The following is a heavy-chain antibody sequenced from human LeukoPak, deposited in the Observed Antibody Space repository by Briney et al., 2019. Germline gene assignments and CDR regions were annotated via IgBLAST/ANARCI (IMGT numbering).Heavy chain of an antibody. D-gene: IGHD6-19*01. Sequence: SETLSLTCAVYGGSFSGYYWSWIRQPPGKGLEWIGEINHSGSANYNPSLKSRVTISVDTSKNQFSLKLSSVTAADTAVYYCARRSRYSSGWFYWGQGTLVTVSS. CDR2: INHSGSA. V-gene: IGHV4-34*01. CDR3: ARRSRYSSGWFY. CDR1: GGSFSGYY. J-gene: IGHJ4*02.